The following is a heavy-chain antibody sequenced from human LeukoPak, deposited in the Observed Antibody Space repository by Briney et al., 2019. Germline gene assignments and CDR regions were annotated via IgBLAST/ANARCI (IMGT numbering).Heavy chain of an antibody. CDR3: ARDFYSSGWYEGFDP. D-gene: IGHD6-19*01. V-gene: IGHV4-59*01. Sequence: SETLSLTCTVSSGSISSYYWSWIRQPPGKGLEWIGYIYYSGSTNYNPSLKSRVTISVDTSKNQFSLKLSSVTAADTAVYYCARDFYSSGWYEGFDPWGQGTLVTVSS. CDR2: IYYSGST. CDR1: SGSISSYY. J-gene: IGHJ5*02.